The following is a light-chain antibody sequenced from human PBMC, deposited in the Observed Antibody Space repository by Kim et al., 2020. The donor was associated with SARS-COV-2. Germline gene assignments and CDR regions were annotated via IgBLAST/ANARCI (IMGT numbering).Light chain of an antibody. V-gene: IGKV3-15*01. Sequence: IVMTQSPATLSVSPGETATLSCRASQSVGSFLAWYQQRPGQAPRLLIYGVSTRASGVPARFSGSESGTEFALTISSLQPEDFAIYYCQQYHKWPPWTFGQGTKVDIK. CDR3: QQYHKWPPWT. CDR1: QSVGSF. CDR2: GVS. J-gene: IGKJ1*01.